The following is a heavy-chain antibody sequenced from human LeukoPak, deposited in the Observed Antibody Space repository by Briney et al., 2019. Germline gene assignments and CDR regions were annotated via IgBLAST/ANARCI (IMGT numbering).Heavy chain of an antibody. D-gene: IGHD5-24*01. J-gene: IGHJ4*02. V-gene: IGHV3-43D*03. Sequence: GGSLRLSCAASGFTCDDYAMHWVRQAPGKGLEWVSLISWDGGSTYYADSVKGRFTISRDNSKNSLYLQMNSLRAEDTALYYCAKDSGRWPTYFDYWGQGTLVTVSS. CDR2: ISWDGGST. CDR3: AKDSGRWPTYFDY. CDR1: GFTCDDYA.